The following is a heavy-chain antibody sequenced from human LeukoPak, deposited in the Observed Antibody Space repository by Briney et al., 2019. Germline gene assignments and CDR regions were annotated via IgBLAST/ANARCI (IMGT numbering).Heavy chain of an antibody. CDR1: GFTFSNYA. CDR2: IGNDI. CDR3: AEDGSREAAAPYWYFDL. J-gene: IGHJ2*01. V-gene: IGHV3-23*01. D-gene: IGHD6-13*01. Sequence: PGGSLRLSCAASGFTFSNYAMSWVRQAPGKGLEWVSVIGNDIYYADSVKGRFTISRDNSKNTLYLQMNSLGAEDTAVYYCAEDGSREAAAPYWYFDLWGRGTLVTVSS.